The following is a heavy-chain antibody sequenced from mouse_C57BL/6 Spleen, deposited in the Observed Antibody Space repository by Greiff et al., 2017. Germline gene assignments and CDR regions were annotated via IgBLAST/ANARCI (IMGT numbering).Heavy chain of an antibody. CDR1: GYAFSSSW. V-gene: IGHV1-82*01. D-gene: IGHD2-4*01. J-gene: IGHJ2*01. CDR2: IYPGDGDT. Sequence: VQLKQSGPELVKPGASVKISCTASGYAFSSSWMNWVKQRPGKGLEWIGRIYPGDGDTNYKGKLKGKATLTADKSSSTAYMQISSLTSEDAAVYVCEADYGGGYFGYEGPSTTLTV. CDR3: EADYGGGYFGY.